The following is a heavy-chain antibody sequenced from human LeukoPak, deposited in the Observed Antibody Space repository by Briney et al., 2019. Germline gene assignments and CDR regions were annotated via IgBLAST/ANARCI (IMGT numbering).Heavy chain of an antibody. D-gene: IGHD2-2*01. Sequence: ASVKVSCKASGYTFTGYYIQWVRQAPGQGLDWMGRINPNSGDTTYAQKFQGRVTMTRDTSISTAYMELSGLRSDDTAVYYCASDYITSWWDPWGQGTLVTVSS. CDR3: ASDYITSWWDP. CDR2: INPNSGDT. CDR1: GYTFTGYY. V-gene: IGHV1-2*06. J-gene: IGHJ5*02.